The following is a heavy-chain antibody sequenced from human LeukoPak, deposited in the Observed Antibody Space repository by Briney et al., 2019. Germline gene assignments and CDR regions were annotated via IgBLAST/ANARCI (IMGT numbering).Heavy chain of an antibody. CDR2: INYRGST. CDR3: ARYYYDSGGFYKDALDI. D-gene: IGHD3-22*01. Sequence: SQTLSLTCTVSGGSINSGGYYWTWIRQHPGKGLEWIGCINYRGSTYYYPSLKSRLTISLDTSKNQFSLKLSSVTAADTAVYYCARYYYDSGGFYKDALDIWGQGTMVTVSS. CDR1: GGSINSGGYY. V-gene: IGHV4-31*03. J-gene: IGHJ3*02.